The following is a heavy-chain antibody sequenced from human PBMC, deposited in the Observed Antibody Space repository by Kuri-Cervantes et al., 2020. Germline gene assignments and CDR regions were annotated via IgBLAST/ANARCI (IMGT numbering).Heavy chain of an antibody. V-gene: IGHV5-51*01. CDR2: IYPGDSDT. Sequence: GGSLRLSCKGSGYSFTSYWIDWVRQMPGKGLEWMGIIYPGDSDTRYSPSFQGQVTISADKSISTAYLQWSSLKASDTAMYYCARRSSLPGSGSYYNDYYYGMDVWGQGTTVTVSS. J-gene: IGHJ6*02. CDR1: GYSFTSYW. D-gene: IGHD3-10*01. CDR3: ARRSSLPGSGSYYNDYYYGMDV.